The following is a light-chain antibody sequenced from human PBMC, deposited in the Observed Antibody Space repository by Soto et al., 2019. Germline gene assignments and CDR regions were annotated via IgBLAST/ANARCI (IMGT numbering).Light chain of an antibody. CDR2: TAS. CDR1: HDISNY. J-gene: IGKJ1*01. CDR3: QKYNSAPRT. Sequence: DIPMTQSPSSLPASVGDRVTITCRASHDISNYLAWFQQKPGKVPKLLIYTASTLQSGVPSRFSGSGSGTDFTLTISSLQPEDVATYYCQKYNSAPRTFGQGTKVEIK. V-gene: IGKV1-27*01.